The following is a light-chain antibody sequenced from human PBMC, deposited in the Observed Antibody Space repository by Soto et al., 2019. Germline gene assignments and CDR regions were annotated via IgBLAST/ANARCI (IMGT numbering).Light chain of an antibody. CDR1: QSVSSY. Sequence: LVLTQSPATLSLSPGERATISCRASQSVSSYLAWYQQKPGQAPRLLIYDASNRATAIPASFSGSGSGTDFTLTISGLEPEDFAGYYCQQRSNWPPWTFGQGTKVEIK. CDR2: DAS. J-gene: IGKJ1*01. V-gene: IGKV3-11*01. CDR3: QQRSNWPPWT.